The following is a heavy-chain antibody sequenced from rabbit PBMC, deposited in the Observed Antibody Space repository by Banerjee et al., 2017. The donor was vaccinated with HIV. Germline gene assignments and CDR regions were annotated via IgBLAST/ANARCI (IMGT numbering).Heavy chain of an antibody. CDR1: GFDVSSNA. V-gene: IGHV1S40*01. Sequence: QSLEESGGDLVKPGASLTLTCTGSGFDVSSNAMCWVRQAPGKGLEWIACIGAGSGSAYYATWAKGRFTISKTSSTTVTLQMTSLTAADTATYFCARDRDDYPLYFSLWGQGTLVTVS. D-gene: IGHD2-1*01. CDR3: ARDRDDYPLYFSL. J-gene: IGHJ4*01. CDR2: IGAGSGSA.